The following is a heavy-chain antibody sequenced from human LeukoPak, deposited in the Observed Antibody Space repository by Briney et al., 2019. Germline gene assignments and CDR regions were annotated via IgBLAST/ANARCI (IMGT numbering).Heavy chain of an antibody. J-gene: IGHJ4*02. CDR2: ISGSGGTI. Sequence: PGGSLRLSCAASGFTFSSYEMNWVRQAPGKGLEWVSYISGSGGTIHYADSVKGRFTISRDNAKNSLFLQMNSLRAEDTAVYYCARDLYYGSGNFDYWGQGTLVTVPS. D-gene: IGHD3-10*01. V-gene: IGHV3-48*03. CDR3: ARDLYYGSGNFDY. CDR1: GFTFSSYE.